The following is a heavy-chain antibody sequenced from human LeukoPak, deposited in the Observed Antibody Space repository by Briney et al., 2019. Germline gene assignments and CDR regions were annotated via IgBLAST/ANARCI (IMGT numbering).Heavy chain of an antibody. CDR3: GKGAYDYIEMGYFDS. D-gene: IGHD5-12*01. V-gene: IGHV3-23*01. CDR1: GFTSTICA. J-gene: IGHJ4*02. Sequence: GGSLRLSCAASGFTSTICAMNWVRQAPGKGLEWVSILIGSSGNTVYADSVKGRFTISRDTSKNTVFLQMNSLRAGDRAIYYCGKGAYDYIEMGYFDSWGQGTLVTVSA. CDR2: LIGSSGNT.